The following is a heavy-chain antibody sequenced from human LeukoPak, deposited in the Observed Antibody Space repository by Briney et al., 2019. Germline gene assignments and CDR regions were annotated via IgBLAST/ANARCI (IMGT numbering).Heavy chain of an antibody. J-gene: IGHJ5*02. CDR2: INPHSRAT. D-gene: IGHD5/OR15-5a*01. Sequence: GASVKVSCKASGHDFSDFYFNWVRQAPGRGLEWVGWINPHSRATHYAQRFRGRVTMEASITTAYMELNSLTSDDTAVYYCVTPSVTHTRDPWGQGTLVTVSS. CDR1: GHDFSDFY. V-gene: IGHV1-2*02. CDR3: VTPSVTHTRDP.